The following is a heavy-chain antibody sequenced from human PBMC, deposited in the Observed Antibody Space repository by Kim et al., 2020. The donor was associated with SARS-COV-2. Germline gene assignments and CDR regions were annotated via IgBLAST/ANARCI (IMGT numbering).Heavy chain of an antibody. V-gene: IGHV1-46*01. Sequence: ASVKVSCKASGYTFTSYYMHWVRQAPGQGLEWMGIINPSGGSTSYAQKFQGRVTMTRDTSTSTVYMELSSLRSEDTAVYYCARGGSSGYSYGGGMDVWGQGTTVTVSS. CDR2: INPSGGST. CDR1: GYTFTSYY. CDR3: ARGGSSGYSYGGGMDV. D-gene: IGHD5-18*01. J-gene: IGHJ6*02.